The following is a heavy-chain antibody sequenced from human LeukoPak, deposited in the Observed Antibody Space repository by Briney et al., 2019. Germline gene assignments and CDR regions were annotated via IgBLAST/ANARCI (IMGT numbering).Heavy chain of an antibody. D-gene: IGHD5-12*01. CDR1: GYTFTSYG. CDR3: ARERGYSGYGLGAFDI. J-gene: IGHJ3*02. V-gene: IGHV1-18*01. CDR2: ISAYNGNT. Sequence: ASVKVSCKASGYTFTSYGISRVRQAPGQGLEWMGWISAYNGNTNYAQKLQGRVTMTTDTSTSTAYMELRSLRSDDTAVYYCARERGYSGYGLGAFDIWGQGTMVTVSS.